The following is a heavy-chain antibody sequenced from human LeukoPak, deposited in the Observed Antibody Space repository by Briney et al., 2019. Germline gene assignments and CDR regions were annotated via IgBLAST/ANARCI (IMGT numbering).Heavy chain of an antibody. Sequence: PSETLSLTCTVSGGSISSSSYYWGWIRQPPGKGLEWIGSIYYSGSTYYNPSLKSRVTISVDTSKNQFSLKLSSVTAADTAVYYCASPGPKWLSQGGYWGQGTLVTVSS. J-gene: IGHJ4*02. V-gene: IGHV4-39*01. CDR2: IYYSGST. D-gene: IGHD3-22*01. CDR3: ASPGPKWLSQGGY. CDR1: GGSISSSSYY.